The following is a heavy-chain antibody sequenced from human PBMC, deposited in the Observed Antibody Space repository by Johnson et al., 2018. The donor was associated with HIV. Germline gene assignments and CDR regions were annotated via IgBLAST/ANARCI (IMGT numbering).Heavy chain of an antibody. Sequence: QVQLVESGGGVVQPGGSLRLSCAASGFTFSSYGMHLVRQAPGKGLEWVAFIRYDGSNKYYADSVKGRFTISRDNSKNTLYLQMNSLRAEDTAVYYCAKDRDLNYDFWSGSDDAFDIWGQGTMVTVSS. V-gene: IGHV3-30*02. CDR3: AKDRDLNYDFWSGSDDAFDI. CDR2: IRYDGSNK. D-gene: IGHD3-3*01. CDR1: GFTFSSYG. J-gene: IGHJ3*02.